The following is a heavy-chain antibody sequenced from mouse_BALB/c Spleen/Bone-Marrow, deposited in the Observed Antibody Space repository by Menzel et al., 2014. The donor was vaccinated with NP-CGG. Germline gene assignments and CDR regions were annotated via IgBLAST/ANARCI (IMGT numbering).Heavy chain of an antibody. CDR2: INPSTGYT. J-gene: IGHJ4*01. CDR3: ARQITTVDYAMDY. Sequence: VKLMESGAELAKPGASVKMSCKASGYTFTSYWMHWVKQRPGQGLEWIGYINPSTGYTEYNQKFKDKATLTADKSSSTAYMQLSSLTSEDSAGYYCARQITTVDYAMDYWGQGTSVTVSS. V-gene: IGHV1-7*01. D-gene: IGHD1-1*01. CDR1: GYTFTSYW.